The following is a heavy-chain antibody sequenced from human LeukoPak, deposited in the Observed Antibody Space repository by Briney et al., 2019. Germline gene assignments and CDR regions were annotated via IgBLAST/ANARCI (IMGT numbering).Heavy chain of an antibody. CDR3: ARGGYRGYYYYYGMDV. CDR2: MNPNSGNT. CDR1: GYTFTSYD. V-gene: IGHV1-8*01. Sequence: ASVKVSCKASGYTFTSYDINWVRQATGQGLEWMGWMNPNSGNTGYAQKFQGRVTMTRNTSISTAYMELSSLRSEDTAVYYCARGGYRGYYYYYGMDVWGQGTTVTASS. J-gene: IGHJ6*02. D-gene: IGHD6-25*01.